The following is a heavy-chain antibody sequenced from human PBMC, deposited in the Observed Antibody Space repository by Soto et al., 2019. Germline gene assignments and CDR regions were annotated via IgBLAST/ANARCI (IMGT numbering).Heavy chain of an antibody. Sequence: GASVKVSCKASGYTFTSYYMHWVRQAPGQGLEWMGIINPSGGSTSYAQKFQGRVTMTTDTSTSTAYMELRSLRSDDTAVYYCARLDADYDFWSGYYSSAFDIWGQGTMVTVSS. CDR3: ARLDADYDFWSGYYSSAFDI. CDR2: INPSGGST. J-gene: IGHJ3*02. D-gene: IGHD3-3*01. CDR1: GYTFTSYY. V-gene: IGHV1-46*01.